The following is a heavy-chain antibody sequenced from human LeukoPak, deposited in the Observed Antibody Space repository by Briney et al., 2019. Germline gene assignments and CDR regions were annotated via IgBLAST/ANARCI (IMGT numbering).Heavy chain of an antibody. V-gene: IGHV3-66*01. CDR2: AYRGGNT. D-gene: IGHD2-21*01. J-gene: IGHJ4*02. Sequence: PGGSLRLSCAASGFTFSSYAMSWVRQAPGKGLEWVSVAYRGGNTYYADSVRGRFTISRDNSKNMVYLQMNSLTAEDTAVYYCTRDRIEGATSDFDYWGQGTLVTVSS. CDR3: TRDRIEGATSDFDY. CDR1: GFTFSSYA.